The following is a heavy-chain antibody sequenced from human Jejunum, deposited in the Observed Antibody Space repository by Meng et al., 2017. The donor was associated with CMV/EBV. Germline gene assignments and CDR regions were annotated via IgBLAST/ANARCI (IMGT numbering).Heavy chain of an antibody. CDR3: ARLTSPGSWETRNWFDP. CDR2: IIPILDIT. V-gene: IGHV1-69*02. Sequence: SFSSYTLIWLRQAPGQGFEWMGRIIPILDITSYSQKFQGRLTITADTLASASYLELTDLTSNDTAVYFCARLTSPGSWETRNWFDPWGQGTLVTVSS. CDR1: SFSSYT. D-gene: IGHD2-15*01. J-gene: IGHJ5*02.